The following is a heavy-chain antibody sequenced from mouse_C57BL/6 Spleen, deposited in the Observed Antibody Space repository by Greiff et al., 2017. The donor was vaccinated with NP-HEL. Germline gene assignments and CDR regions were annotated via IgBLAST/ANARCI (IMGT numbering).Heavy chain of an antibody. CDR3: ARHQAGGYYYAMDY. CDR2: ISGGGGNT. J-gene: IGHJ4*01. V-gene: IGHV5-9*01. D-gene: IGHD1-1*02. CDR1: GFTFSSYT. Sequence: EVKVVESGGGLVKPGGSLKLSCAASGFTFSSYTMSWVRQTPEKRLEWVATISGGGGNTYYPDSVKGRFTISRDNAKNTLYLQMSSLRSEDTALYYCARHQAGGYYYAMDYWGQGTSVTVSS.